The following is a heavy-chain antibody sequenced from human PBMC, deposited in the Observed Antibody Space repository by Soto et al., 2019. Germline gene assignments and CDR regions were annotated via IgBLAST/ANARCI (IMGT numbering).Heavy chain of an antibody. V-gene: IGHV1-69*13. CDR3: ARAPYYGSGYYYYGMDV. Sequence: SVKVSCKASGGTFSNYAISWVRQAPGQGLEWMGGIIPIFGTANYAQKFQGRVTITADESTSTAYMELSSLRSEDTAVYYCARAPYYGSGYYYYGMDVWGQGTTVTVSS. D-gene: IGHD3-10*01. CDR2: IIPIFGTA. CDR1: GGTFSNYA. J-gene: IGHJ6*02.